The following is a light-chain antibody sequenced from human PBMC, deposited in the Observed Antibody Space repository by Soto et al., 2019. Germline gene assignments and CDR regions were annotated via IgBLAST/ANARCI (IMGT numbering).Light chain of an antibody. CDR3: SSYIRRSTSGNV. CDR2: DVS. J-gene: IGLJ1*01. V-gene: IGLV2-14*01. CDR1: RSYVGGYNY. Sequence: SALAQPPSAPWAPAPSITTSRTETRSYVGGYNYVSWCQQHQGKATKLMIYDVSNRPSGVSNRFSGSKCGNTASLTISGLQAEDEADYYCSSYIRRSTSGNVFASGPTVTVL.